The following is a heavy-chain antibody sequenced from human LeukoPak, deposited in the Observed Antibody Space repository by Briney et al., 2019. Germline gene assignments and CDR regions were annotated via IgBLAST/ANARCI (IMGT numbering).Heavy chain of an antibody. CDR2: ISYDGSNK. Sequence: PGRSLRLSCAASGFTFTNYGMHWVRQAPGKGLEWVAIISYDGSNKFYADSVKGRFTISRDNSKNTLYLQMNSLRAEDTAVYYCARETARGSNAFDIWGQGTMVTVSS. CDR3: ARETARGSNAFDI. J-gene: IGHJ3*02. D-gene: IGHD2/OR15-2a*01. V-gene: IGHV3-30*03. CDR1: GFTFTNYG.